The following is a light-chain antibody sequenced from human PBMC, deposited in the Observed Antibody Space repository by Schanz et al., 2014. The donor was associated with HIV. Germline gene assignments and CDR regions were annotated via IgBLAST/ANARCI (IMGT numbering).Light chain of an antibody. CDR1: SSDVGGYNY. CDR2: DVS. CDR3: SSYAGSSYV. V-gene: IGLV2-8*01. Sequence: QSALTQPASVSGSPGQSITISCTGTSSDVGGYNYVSWYQQHPGKAPKLMIYDVSNRPSGVPDRFSGSKSGNTASLIVSGLQAEDEADYYCSSYAGSSYVFGTGTKLTVL. J-gene: IGLJ1*01.